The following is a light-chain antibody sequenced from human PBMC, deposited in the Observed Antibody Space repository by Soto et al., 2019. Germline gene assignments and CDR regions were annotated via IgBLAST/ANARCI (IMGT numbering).Light chain of an antibody. J-gene: IGLJ2*01. CDR1: TGAVTSGYY. Sequence: QAVVTQEPSLAVSPGGTVTLTCASSTGAVTSGYYPNWFQQKHGQTPRPLIYSTSNRHSWTPARFSGSLLGGKAALTLSGVQPEDEAEYYCLLYYGGARIFGGGTKVTVL. V-gene: IGLV7-43*01. CDR2: STS. CDR3: LLYYGGARI.